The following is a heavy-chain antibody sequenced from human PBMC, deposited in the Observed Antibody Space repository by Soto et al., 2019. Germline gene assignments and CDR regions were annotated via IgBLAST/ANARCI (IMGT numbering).Heavy chain of an antibody. CDR1: GFTFSSYV. J-gene: IGHJ4*02. CDR2: ISHDGSKK. CDR3: AKDSSIHPFDY. V-gene: IGHV3-30*18. Sequence: VQLLESGGGLVQPGGSLRLSCAASGFTFSSYVMHWVRQAPGKGLEWVSFISHDGSKKQCADSVKGRFSISRDNSKNMLYLQMDSLRLEDTAVYYCAKDSSIHPFDYWGQGALVAVSS. D-gene: IGHD2-2*01.